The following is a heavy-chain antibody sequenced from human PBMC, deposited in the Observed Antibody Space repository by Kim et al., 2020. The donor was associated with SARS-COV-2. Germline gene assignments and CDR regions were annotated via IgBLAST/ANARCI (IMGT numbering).Heavy chain of an antibody. CDR1: GGSFSGYY. D-gene: IGHD3-9*01. J-gene: IGHJ4*02. Sequence: SETLSLTCAVYGGSFSGYYWSWIRQPPGKGLEWIGEINHSGSTNYNPSLKSRVTISVDTSKNQFSLKLSSVTAADTAVYYCAGGDILTGSRAYYFDYWGQGTLVTVSS. CDR3: AGGDILTGSRAYYFDY. V-gene: IGHV4-34*01. CDR2: INHSGST.